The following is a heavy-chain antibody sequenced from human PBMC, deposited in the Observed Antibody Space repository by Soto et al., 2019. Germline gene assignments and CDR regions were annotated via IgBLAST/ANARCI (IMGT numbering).Heavy chain of an antibody. D-gene: IGHD6-13*01. CDR1: GYTFTKYG. J-gene: IGHJ4*02. Sequence: QVQLVQSAAEVKNPGASVKVSCKTSGYTFTKYGIGWVRQAPGQGLEWMGWISGYNGNTNYAQNLQGRVTVTADTSTSTGYMEVRGLRSDDTAVYFCAREVASAGGEYDYWGQGTLVTVSS. CDR3: AREVASAGGEYDY. CDR2: ISGYNGNT. V-gene: IGHV1-18*01.